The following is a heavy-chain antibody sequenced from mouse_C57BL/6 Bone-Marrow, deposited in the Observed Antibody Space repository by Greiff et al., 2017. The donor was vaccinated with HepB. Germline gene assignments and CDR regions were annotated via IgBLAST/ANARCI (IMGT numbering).Heavy chain of an antibody. CDR2: INPSSGYT. J-gene: IGHJ1*03. Sequence: LQESGAELARPGASVKMSCKASGYTFTSYTMHWVKQRPGQGLEWIGYINPSSGYTKYNQKFKDKATLTADKSSSTAYMQLSSLTSEDSAVYYCARDDYGYFDVWGTGTTVTVSS. CDR1: GYTFTSYT. CDR3: ARDDYGYFDV. V-gene: IGHV1-4*01.